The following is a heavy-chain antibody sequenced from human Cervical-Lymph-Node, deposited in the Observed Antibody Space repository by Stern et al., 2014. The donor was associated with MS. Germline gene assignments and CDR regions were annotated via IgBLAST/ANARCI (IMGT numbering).Heavy chain of an antibody. Sequence: EVQLEESGGGLVQPGGSLRLSCAASGFTFSSNWMGWVRQAPGKGLEWVANIKEDGSEKYHVDSVKGRFTISRDNAKNSLYLQMNSLRAEDTAVYYCAIDPARIAARTLGYWGQGTLVTVSS. J-gene: IGHJ4*02. V-gene: IGHV3-7*01. CDR1: GFTFSSNW. CDR3: AIDPARIAARTLGY. CDR2: IKEDGSEK. D-gene: IGHD6-13*01.